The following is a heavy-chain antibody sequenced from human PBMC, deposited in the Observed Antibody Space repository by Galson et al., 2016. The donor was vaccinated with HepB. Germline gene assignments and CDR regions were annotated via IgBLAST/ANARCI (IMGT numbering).Heavy chain of an antibody. D-gene: IGHD3-10*01. Sequence: TLSLTCTVSGGSVSDPIYYWGWIRQSPGKGLEWIATIYYSGSTYYNPSLKSPVIISVDTSKNQFSLKLSSVTAADTAVYYCASYGSRRRMAVWGQGTTVTVSS. CDR2: IYYSGST. CDR1: GGSVSDPIYY. J-gene: IGHJ6*02. V-gene: IGHV4-39*01. CDR3: ASYGSRRRMAV.